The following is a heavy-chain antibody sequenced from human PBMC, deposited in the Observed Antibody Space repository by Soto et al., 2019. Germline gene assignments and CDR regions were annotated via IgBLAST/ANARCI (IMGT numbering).Heavy chain of an antibody. J-gene: IGHJ4*02. D-gene: IGHD2-15*01. CDR2: INHSGST. CDR3: ARVIPDGVADY. CDR1: GGSFSGYY. Sequence: PSETLSLTCAVYGGSFSGYYWSWIRQPPGKGLEWIGEINHSGSTNYNPSLKSRVTISVDTSKNQFSLKLSSVTAADTAVYYCARVIPDGVADYWGQGTLVTVSS. V-gene: IGHV4-34*01.